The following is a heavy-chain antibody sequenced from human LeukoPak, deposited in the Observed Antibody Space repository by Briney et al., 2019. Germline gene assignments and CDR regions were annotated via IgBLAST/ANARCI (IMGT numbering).Heavy chain of an antibody. D-gene: IGHD3-16*01. CDR1: GGSISNYY. CDR3: AKGGTYYYYGMDV. J-gene: IGHJ6*04. V-gene: IGHV4-59*01. CDR2: IFYTGNT. Sequence: SETLSLTCTVSGGSISNYYWSWLRQPPGKGLEWIGYIFYTGNTNYNPSLNSRVTISVDTSKNQFSLRLSSVTAADTAVYYCAKGGTYYYYGMDVWGKGTTVTVSS.